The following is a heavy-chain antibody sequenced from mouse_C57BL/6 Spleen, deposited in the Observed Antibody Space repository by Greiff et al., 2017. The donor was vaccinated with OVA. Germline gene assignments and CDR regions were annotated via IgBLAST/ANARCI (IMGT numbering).Heavy chain of an antibody. Sequence: QVQLQQPGAELVKPGASVELSCKASGYTFTSYWMQWVKQRPGQGLEWIGEIDPSDSYTNYNQKFKGKATLTVDTSSSTAYMQLSSLTSEDSAVYYCARGDYSNDYYAMDYWGQGTSVTVSS. J-gene: IGHJ4*01. CDR2: IDPSDSYT. CDR1: GYTFTSYW. D-gene: IGHD2-5*01. V-gene: IGHV1-50*01. CDR3: ARGDYSNDYYAMDY.